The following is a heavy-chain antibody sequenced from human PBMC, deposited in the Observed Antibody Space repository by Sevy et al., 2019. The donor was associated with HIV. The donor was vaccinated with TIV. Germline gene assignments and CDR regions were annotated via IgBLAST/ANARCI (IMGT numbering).Heavy chain of an antibody. V-gene: IGHV3-23*01. CDR2: ISGSGGST. D-gene: IGHD3-16*02. CDR3: AKLPAYDYVWGSYRYTGGYYYYMDV. J-gene: IGHJ6*03. CDR1: GFTFSSYA. Sequence: GGSLRLSCAASGFTFSSYAMSWVRQAPGKGLEWVSAISGSGGSTYYADSVKDRFTISRDNSKNTLYLQMNSLRAEDKAVYYCAKLPAYDYVWGSYRYTGGYYYYMDVWGKGTTVTVSS.